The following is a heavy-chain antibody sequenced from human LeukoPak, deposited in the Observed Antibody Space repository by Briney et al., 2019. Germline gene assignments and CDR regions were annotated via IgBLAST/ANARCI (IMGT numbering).Heavy chain of an antibody. D-gene: IGHD5-24*01. Sequence: GGSLRLSCAASGFSFSVYEMHWVRQAPGKGLEWISDISSSGTTIYYADSVKGRFTISRDNAKNSLYLQMNSLRAEDTAVYYCARDSRDGYNRLDYWGQGTLVTVSS. CDR3: ARDSRDGYNRLDY. CDR1: GFSFSVYE. V-gene: IGHV3-48*03. J-gene: IGHJ4*02. CDR2: ISSSGTTI.